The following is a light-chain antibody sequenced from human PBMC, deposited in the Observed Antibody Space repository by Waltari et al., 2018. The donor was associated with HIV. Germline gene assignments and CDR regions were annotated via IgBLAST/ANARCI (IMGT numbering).Light chain of an antibody. Sequence: LTQSASVSGSPGQSITISCTGTSSDVGSYNLVSWYQHHPGKAPKLMIYEVNKRPSGVSNRFSGSKSGNTASLTISGLQAEDEADYYCCSYAGSSTSVVFGGGTKLTVL. CDR1: SSDVGSYNL. CDR2: EVN. V-gene: IGLV2-23*02. J-gene: IGLJ2*01. CDR3: CSYAGSSTSVV.